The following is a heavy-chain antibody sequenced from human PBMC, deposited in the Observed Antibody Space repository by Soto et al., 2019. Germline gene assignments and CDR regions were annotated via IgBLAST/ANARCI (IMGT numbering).Heavy chain of an antibody. D-gene: IGHD3-10*01. CDR2: VNPILSMS. Sequence: QVQLVQSGAELKKPGSSVKVSCKASGDTFSFYTINWVRQAPGLGLEWMGRVNPILSMSNYAQKFQGRVTRTADKSTSTAYMELRSLRSEATAFYYCATSYGSGYRAFDYWGQGALVTVSS. J-gene: IGHJ4*02. CDR3: ATSYGSGYRAFDY. CDR1: GDTFSFYT. V-gene: IGHV1-69*02.